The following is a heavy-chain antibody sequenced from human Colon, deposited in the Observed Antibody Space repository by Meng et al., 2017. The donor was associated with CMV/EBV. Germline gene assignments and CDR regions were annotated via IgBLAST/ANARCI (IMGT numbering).Heavy chain of an antibody. D-gene: IGHD4-23*01. Sequence: ASVKVSCKASGYTFTSYGISWVRQAPGQGLEWMGWIGAYNGNTNYAQKLQGRVTMTTDTSTSTAYMELRSLRSDDTAVYYCAREEAVTHYYYGMDVWGQGTTVTVSS. CDR3: AREEAVTHYYYGMDV. CDR1: GYTFTSYG. CDR2: IGAYNGNT. J-gene: IGHJ6*02. V-gene: IGHV1-18*01.